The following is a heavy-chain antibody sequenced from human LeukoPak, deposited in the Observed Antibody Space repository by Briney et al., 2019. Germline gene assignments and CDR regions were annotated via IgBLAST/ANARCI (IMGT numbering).Heavy chain of an antibody. CDR3: ARKGYGDY. CDR1: GFTFAKVW. V-gene: IGHV3-15*07. D-gene: IGHD5-12*01. CDR2: IKTNTDGEPT. J-gene: IGHJ4*02. Sequence: GGSLRLSCVSSGFTFAKVWMNWVRQAPGKDLEWVGRIKTNTDGEPTDYAAPVEGRFVISRDDSKKTLYLQMNSLRAEDTAVYYCARKGYGDYWGQGTLVTVSS.